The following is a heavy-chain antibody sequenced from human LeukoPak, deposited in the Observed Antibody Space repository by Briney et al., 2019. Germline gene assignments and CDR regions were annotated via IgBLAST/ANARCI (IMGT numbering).Heavy chain of an antibody. Sequence: PGGSVRLSCAHSGFTLSRNYMGWVRPAPARGREGVSFIYSGGSTNYAQSVKGRFTISGDNSKNQLYLQMNSLRAEDTAVYYCARATHVVPAATQPWYIHYWGQGTLVTVSS. CDR2: IYSGGST. D-gene: IGHD2-2*01. V-gene: IGHV3-66*01. CDR1: GFTLSRNY. CDR3: ARATHVVPAATQPWYIHY. J-gene: IGHJ4*02.